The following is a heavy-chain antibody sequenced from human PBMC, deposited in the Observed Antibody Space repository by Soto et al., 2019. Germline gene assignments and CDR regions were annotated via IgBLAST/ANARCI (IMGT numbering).Heavy chain of an antibody. CDR2: IYYSGST. CDR3: ARDRGYSSGWYFDY. CDR1: GGSISSYY. J-gene: IGHJ4*02. V-gene: IGHV4-59*01. Sequence: PSETLSLTCTVSGGSISSYYWSWIRQPPGKGLEWIGYIYYSGSTNYNPSLKSRVTISVDTSKNQFSLKLSSVTAADTAVYYCARDRGYSSGWYFDYWGQGTLVTVSS. D-gene: IGHD6-19*01.